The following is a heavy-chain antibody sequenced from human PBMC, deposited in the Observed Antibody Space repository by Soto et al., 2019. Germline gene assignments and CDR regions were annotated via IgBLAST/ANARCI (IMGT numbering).Heavy chain of an antibody. CDR2: IHPGDSDS. D-gene: IGHD3-22*01. V-gene: IGHV5-51*01. CDR3: ERRDSSGFPDY. Sequence: LGESLKISCKGSGYIFNNNWIGWVRQMPGKGLEWMGIIHPGDSDSRYSPSFQGQVTMSVDKSINTAYLQWSSLKASDTAMYYCERRDSSGFPDYWGQGTMVTFYS. CDR1: GYIFNNNW. J-gene: IGHJ4*02.